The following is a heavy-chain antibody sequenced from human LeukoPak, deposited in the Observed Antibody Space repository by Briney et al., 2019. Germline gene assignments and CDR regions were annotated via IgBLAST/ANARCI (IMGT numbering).Heavy chain of an antibody. D-gene: IGHD3-9*01. CDR2: INANGGST. CDR1: GFTFDNYG. CDR3: ARDRFDWLPSLIDY. J-gene: IGHJ4*02. V-gene: IGHV3-20*04. Sequence: GGSLRLSCAASGFTFDNYGMSWVRQVPGKGLEWVSSINANGGSTAYADSVRGRFTISRDNAKNSLYLQMNSLRAEDTAVYYCARDRFDWLPSLIDYWGQGTLVTVSS.